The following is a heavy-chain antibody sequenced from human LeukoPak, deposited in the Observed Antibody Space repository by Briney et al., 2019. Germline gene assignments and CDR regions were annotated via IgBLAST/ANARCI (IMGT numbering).Heavy chain of an antibody. Sequence: PSETLSLTCTVSGGSISSSSYYWGWIRQPPGKGLEWIGSIYYSGSTYYNPSLKSRVTISVDTSKNQFSLKLTSVTAADTALYYCARLEGFIAAVGRAEYFQHWGQGTLVTVSS. V-gene: IGHV4-39*01. CDR1: GGSISSSSYY. CDR3: ARLEGFIAAVGRAEYFQH. CDR2: IYYSGST. D-gene: IGHD6-13*01. J-gene: IGHJ1*01.